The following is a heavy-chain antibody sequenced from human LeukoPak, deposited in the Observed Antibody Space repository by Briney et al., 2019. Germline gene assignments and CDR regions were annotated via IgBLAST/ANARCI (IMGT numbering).Heavy chain of an antibody. V-gene: IGHV3-48*04. J-gene: IGHJ4*02. CDR1: GFTFSSYS. D-gene: IGHD2-2*02. CDR3: ATDCSSTSCYKN. Sequence: GGSLRLSCAASGFTFSSYSMNWVRQAPGKGLEWVSYISSSSSTIYYADSVKGRFTISRDNAKNSLYLQMNSLRAEDTAVYYCATDCSSTSCYKNWGQGTLVTASS. CDR2: ISSSSSTI.